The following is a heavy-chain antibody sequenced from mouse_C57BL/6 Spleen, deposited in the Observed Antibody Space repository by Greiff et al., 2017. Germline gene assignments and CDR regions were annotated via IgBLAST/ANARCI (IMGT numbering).Heavy chain of an antibody. CDR3: TREGAYGYDGAMDY. CDR2: IDPETGGT. V-gene: IGHV1-15*01. J-gene: IGHJ4*01. CDR1: GYTFTDYE. Sequence: QVQLQQSGAELVRPGASVTLSCKASGYTFTDYEMHWVKQTPVHGLEWIGAIDPETGGTAYNQKFKGKAILTADKSSSTAYMELRSLTSEDSAVYYCTREGAYGYDGAMDYWGQGTSGTVSS. D-gene: IGHD2-2*01.